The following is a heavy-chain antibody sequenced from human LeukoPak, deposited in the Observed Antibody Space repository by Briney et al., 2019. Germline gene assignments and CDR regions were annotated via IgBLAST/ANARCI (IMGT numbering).Heavy chain of an antibody. D-gene: IGHD6-19*01. CDR2: ISSSSSYI. Sequence: GGSLRLSCAASGFTFSSYSMNWVRQAPGKGLEWVSSISSSSSYIYYADSVKGRFTISRDNAKNSLYLQMNSLRAEDTAVYYCARDSSGWYHAFDYWGQGTLVTVSS. CDR3: ARDSSGWYHAFDY. V-gene: IGHV3-21*01. CDR1: GFTFSSYS. J-gene: IGHJ4*02.